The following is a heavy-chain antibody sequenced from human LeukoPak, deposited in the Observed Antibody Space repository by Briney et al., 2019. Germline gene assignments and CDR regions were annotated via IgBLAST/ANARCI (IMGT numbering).Heavy chain of an antibody. J-gene: IGHJ4*02. D-gene: IGHD3-16*01. CDR3: AGSSVWGRDNDY. Sequence: TGGSLRLSCAGSGFTFNNYYLSWVRQAPGKGLEWVANIKQDGSERYYVDSVNGRFTISRDNAKNSLYLQMNSLRAEDTAVYYCAGSSVWGRDNDYWGQGTLVTVSS. CDR1: GFTFNNYY. V-gene: IGHV3-7*01. CDR2: IKQDGSER.